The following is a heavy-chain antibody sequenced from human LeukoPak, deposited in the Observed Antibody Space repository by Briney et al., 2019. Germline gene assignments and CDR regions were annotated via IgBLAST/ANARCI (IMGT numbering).Heavy chain of an antibody. CDR2: ISGSGGST. Sequence: GGPLRLSFPASGFTFSSYAMTWVRQAPGRGRSGVSAISGSGGSTYYADSVKGRFTISRDNSKNTLYLQMNSLRAEDTAVYYCAKCAAGTGIFDYWGQGTLVTVSS. V-gene: IGHV3-23*01. CDR3: AKCAAGTGIFDY. D-gene: IGHD6-19*01. J-gene: IGHJ4*02. CDR1: GFTFSSYA.